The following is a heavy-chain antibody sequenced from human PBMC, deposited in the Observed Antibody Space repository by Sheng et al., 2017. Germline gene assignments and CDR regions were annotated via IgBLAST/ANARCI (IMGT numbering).Heavy chain of an antibody. D-gene: IGHD3-22*01. CDR3: AHLVSSLGRPFGIVVVIILYY. CDR1: GFSLSTSGVG. CDR2: IYWDDDK. V-gene: IGHV2-5*02. J-gene: IGHJ4*02. Sequence: QITLKESGPTLVKPTQTLTLTCTFSGFSLSTSGVGVGWIRQPPGKALEWLALIYWDDDKRYSPSLKSRLTITKDTSKNQVVLTMTNMDPVDTATYYCAHLVSSLGRPFGIVVVIILYYWGQGTLVTVSS.